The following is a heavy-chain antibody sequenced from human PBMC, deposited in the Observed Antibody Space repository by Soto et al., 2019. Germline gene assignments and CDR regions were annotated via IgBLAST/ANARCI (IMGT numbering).Heavy chain of an antibody. J-gene: IGHJ5*02. CDR3: ARDAVRSASCHRCWFDP. V-gene: IGHV3-21*01. Sequence: GGSLRLSCVDSGFTFSTYSMNWVRQAPGKGLEWVSSISSSSRYIYYADSVKGRFTVSRDNAKNSLYLQMNSLRAEDTAVYYCARDAVRSASCHRCWFDPWGQGTLVTVSS. D-gene: IGHD2-2*01. CDR1: GFTFSTYS. CDR2: ISSSSRYI.